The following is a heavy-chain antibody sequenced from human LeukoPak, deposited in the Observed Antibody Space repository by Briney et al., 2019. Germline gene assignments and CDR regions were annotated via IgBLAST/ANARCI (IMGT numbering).Heavy chain of an antibody. V-gene: IGHV1-18*04. CDR3: ARDTYYYGSGRSYGMDV. CDR2: ISAYNGNT. CDR1: GYTFTGYY. J-gene: IGHJ6*02. Sequence: GASVKVSCKASGYTFTGYYMYWVRQAPGQGLEWMGWISAYNGNTNYAQKLQGRVTMTTDTSTSTAYMELRSLRSDDTAVYYCARDTYYYGSGRSYGMDVWGQGTTVTVSS. D-gene: IGHD3-10*01.